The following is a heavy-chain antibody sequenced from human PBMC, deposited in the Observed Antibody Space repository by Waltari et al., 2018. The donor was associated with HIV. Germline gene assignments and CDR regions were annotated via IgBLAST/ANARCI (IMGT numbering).Heavy chain of an antibody. J-gene: IGHJ5*01. CDR1: GFTFSSYA. Sequence: EVQLLESGGGLVQPGGSLRLSCAASGFTFSSYAMSWVRQAPGKGLKWVSIISGIGITTYSAEPVKGRVTVSRDNSENTLYLQINSLGAEDTAVYYCAKGAFDMVVVSALDSWGHGTLFTVSS. D-gene: IGHD2-21*01. CDR2: ISGIGITT. CDR3: AKGAFDMVVVSALDS. V-gene: IGHV3-23*01.